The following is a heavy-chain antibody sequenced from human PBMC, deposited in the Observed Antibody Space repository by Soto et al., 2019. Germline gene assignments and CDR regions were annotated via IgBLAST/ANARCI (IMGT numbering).Heavy chain of an antibody. V-gene: IGHV3-74*01. CDR2: INSDGSST. D-gene: IGHD3-16*01. CDR1: GFTFSSYW. J-gene: IGHJ4*02. CDR3: ARNPLSWGFDY. Sequence: GGSLRLSCAASGFTFSSYWMHWVRQAPGKGLVWVSRINSDGSSTSYADSVKGRFTISRDNAKNTLYLQMNSLRAEDTAVYYCARNPLSWGFDYWGQGTLVTVSS.